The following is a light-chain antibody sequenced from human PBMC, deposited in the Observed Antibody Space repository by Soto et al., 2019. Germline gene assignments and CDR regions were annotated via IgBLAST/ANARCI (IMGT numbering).Light chain of an antibody. CDR1: QSVSSSY. Sequence: EIVLTQSPGPLSLSPGAIATLSCRASQSVSSSYLARYQQKPGQAPRLLIYGASSRATGIPDRFSGSGSGTDFTLTISRLEPEDFAVYYCQQYGSSHWTFGQGTKVEIK. V-gene: IGKV3-20*01. CDR3: QQYGSSHWT. CDR2: GAS. J-gene: IGKJ1*01.